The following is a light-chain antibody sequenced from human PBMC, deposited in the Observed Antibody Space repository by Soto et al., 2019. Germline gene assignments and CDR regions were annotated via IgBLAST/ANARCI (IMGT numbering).Light chain of an antibody. CDR1: SSNIGNNA. CDR3: AAWDDSLNGWV. J-gene: IGLJ1*01. V-gene: IGLV1-36*01. Sequence: QSVLTQPPSVSAAPRQRVTISCSGSSSNIGNNAVNWYQQLPGKAPKLLIYYDDLLPSGVSDRFSGSKSGTSASLAISGLQSEDEADYYCAAWDDSLNGWVFGTGTKVTVL. CDR2: YDD.